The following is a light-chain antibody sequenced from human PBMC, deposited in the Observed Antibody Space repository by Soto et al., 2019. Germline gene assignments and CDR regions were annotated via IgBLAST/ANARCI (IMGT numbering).Light chain of an antibody. J-gene: IGLJ1*01. CDR2: DVS. Sequence: QSVLAQPASVSGSPGQSVTISCTGTSSDVGGYNHVSWYQQYPGKAPKLTIYDVSNRPSGVSNRFSGSKSGNTASLTISGLQAEDEADYYCSSFTSSNTYVFGAGTKVTVL. CDR3: SSFTSSNTYV. V-gene: IGLV2-14*01. CDR1: SSDVGGYNH.